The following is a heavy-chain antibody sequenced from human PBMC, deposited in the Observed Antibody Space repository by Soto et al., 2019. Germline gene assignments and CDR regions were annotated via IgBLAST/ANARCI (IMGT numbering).Heavy chain of an antibody. V-gene: IGHV1-46*01. CDR3: ARLKWLGDAFDI. J-gene: IGHJ3*02. D-gene: IGHD6-19*01. CDR1: GYTFTSYY. CDR2: INPSGGNT. Sequence: ASVKVSCKASGYTFTSYYMHWVRQAPGQGLEWMGMINPSGGNTSYAQKLQGRVTMTTDTSTSTAYMELRSLRSDDTAVYYCARLKWLGDAFDIWGQGTMDTVSS.